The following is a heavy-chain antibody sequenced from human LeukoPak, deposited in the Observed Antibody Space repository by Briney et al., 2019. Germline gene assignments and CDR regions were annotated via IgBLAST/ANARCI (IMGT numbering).Heavy chain of an antibody. V-gene: IGHV3-23*01. J-gene: IGHJ6*03. D-gene: IGHD1-26*01. CDR3: AKGRRANYYYYMDV. CDR1: GFTFSSYA. CDR2: ISGSGGST. Sequence: PGGSLRLSCAASGFTFSSYAMSWVRQAPGKRLEWVSAISGSGGSTYYADSVKGRFTISRDNSKNTLYLQMNSLRAEDTAVYYCAKGRRANYYYYMDVWGKGTTVTVSS.